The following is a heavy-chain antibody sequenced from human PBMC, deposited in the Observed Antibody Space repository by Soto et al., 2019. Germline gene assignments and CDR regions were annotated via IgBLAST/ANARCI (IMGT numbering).Heavy chain of an antibody. Sequence: SGPTLVNPTETLTLTCTFSGFSLTSPGMCVSWIRQPPGKALEWLALIERDNDDKYYSTSLKTRLTISKDTRKNQVVLTMANMDPADTGTYYCARSIRGPRRFNGMDVWGQGTTVTVSS. V-gene: IGHV2-70*13. CDR3: ARSIRGPRRFNGMDV. CDR2: IERDNDDK. J-gene: IGHJ6*02. D-gene: IGHD1-20*01. CDR1: GFSLTSPGMC.